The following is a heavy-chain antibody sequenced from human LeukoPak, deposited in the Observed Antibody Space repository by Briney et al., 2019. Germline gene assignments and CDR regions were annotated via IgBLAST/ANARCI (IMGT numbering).Heavy chain of an antibody. D-gene: IGHD1-1*01. CDR1: GFTFSSYS. J-gene: IGHJ4*02. CDR3: TRDPNALDY. V-gene: IGHV3-48*02. CDR2: ITRSSSPI. Sequence: GGSLRLSCAASGFTFSSYSMNWVRQAPGKGLEWVSYITRSSSPIHYADSVKGRFTISRDNTKNSLYLQMNSLRDEDTAVYYCTRDPNALDYWGQGTLVTVSS.